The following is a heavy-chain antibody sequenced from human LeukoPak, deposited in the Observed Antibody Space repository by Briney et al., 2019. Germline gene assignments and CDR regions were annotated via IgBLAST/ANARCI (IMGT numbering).Heavy chain of an antibody. J-gene: IGHJ4*02. D-gene: IGHD5-24*01. CDR2: IHPGDSDT. V-gene: IGHV5-51*01. CDR3: ATHPGGLQSGFDN. Sequence: GESLKISCKGSGYTFTSYWIGWVRQMPGKGLEYMGIIHPGDSDTRYSPSFQGQVTISVDRSSTTAYLQWSRLRASDTAMYYCATHPGGLQSGFDNWGQGTLVTVSS. CDR1: GYTFTSYW.